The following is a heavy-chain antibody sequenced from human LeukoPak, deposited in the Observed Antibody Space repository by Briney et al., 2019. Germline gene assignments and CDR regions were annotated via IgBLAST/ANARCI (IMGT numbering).Heavy chain of an antibody. D-gene: IGHD3-10*01. V-gene: IGHV5-51*01. Sequence: GESLKISCKGSGYSFTSYWIGWVRQTPGKGLEWTGIIYPSDSDTRYSPSFQGQVTISADKSISTAYPQWSSLKASDTAMYYCARHSGGYPDYFDYWGQGTLVTVSS. J-gene: IGHJ4*02. CDR3: ARHSGGYPDYFDY. CDR2: IYPSDSDT. CDR1: GYSFTSYW.